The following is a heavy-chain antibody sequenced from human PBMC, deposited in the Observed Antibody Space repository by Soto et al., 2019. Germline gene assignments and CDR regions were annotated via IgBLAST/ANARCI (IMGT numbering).Heavy chain of an antibody. D-gene: IGHD3-10*02. CDR1: GGTFSSYA. J-gene: IGHJ6*03. V-gene: IGHV1-69*05. CDR2: IIPIFGTA. Sequence: SVKVSCKASGGTFSSYAISWVRQAPGQGLEWMGGIIPIFGTANYAQKNQGRVTITTDKSTSTAYMELSSLTTEDKAEYYCGRVPFITMSGSSFYYHYMDVWGKGTTVTVSS. CDR3: GRVPFITMSGSSFYYHYMDV.